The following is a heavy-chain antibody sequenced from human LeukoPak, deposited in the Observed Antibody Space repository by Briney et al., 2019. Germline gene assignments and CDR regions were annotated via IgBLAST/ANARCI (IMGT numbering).Heavy chain of an antibody. Sequence: PSETLSLTCAVSGDSISSSYWSWIRQPPGKGLEWIGEIYHSGSTNYNPSLKSRVTISVDKSKNQFSLKLSSVTAADTAVYYCARVYNWKERYFDYWGQGTLVTVSS. D-gene: IGHD1-20*01. CDR2: IYHSGST. CDR3: ARVYNWKERYFDY. V-gene: IGHV4-59*12. CDR1: GDSISSSY. J-gene: IGHJ4*02.